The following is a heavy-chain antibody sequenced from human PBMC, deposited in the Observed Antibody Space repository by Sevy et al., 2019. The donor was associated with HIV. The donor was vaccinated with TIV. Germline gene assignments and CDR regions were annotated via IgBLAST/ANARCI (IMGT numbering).Heavy chain of an antibody. D-gene: IGHD2-15*01. CDR3: AKDRGYCSVGNCYSDS. Sequence: ASVKVSCKASGYTFTNYGISWVRQAPGQGLEWMGWISAYNGNTNYAQSLQDRVTKTTDTSTNTAYMELRSLRSDDTAVYFCAKDRGYCSVGNCYSDSWGQGTLVTVSS. V-gene: IGHV1-18*04. CDR2: ISAYNGNT. CDR1: GYTFTNYG. J-gene: IGHJ4*02.